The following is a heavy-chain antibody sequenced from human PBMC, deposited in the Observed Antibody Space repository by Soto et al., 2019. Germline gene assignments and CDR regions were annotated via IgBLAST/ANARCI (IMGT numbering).Heavy chain of an antibody. CDR1: GFTFSSYG. V-gene: IGHV3-33*08. Sequence: PGGSLSLSCAASGFTFSSYGMHWVRQAPGKGLEWVAVIWYYGSNKYYADSLKGRFTISRDNSKNTLYLQMNSLRAEDTAVYYCARPSGVDIVATINYFDYWGQGTLVTVSS. CDR3: ARPSGVDIVATINYFDY. J-gene: IGHJ4*02. CDR2: IWYYGSNK. D-gene: IGHD5-12*01.